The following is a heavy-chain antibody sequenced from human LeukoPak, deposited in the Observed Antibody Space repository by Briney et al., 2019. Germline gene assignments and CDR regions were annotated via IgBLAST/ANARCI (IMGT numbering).Heavy chain of an antibody. CDR3: ALLYYDSSGYDY. Sequence: GGSLRLSCAASRFTFNTDTMTWVRQAPGKGLEWLSSISSSGGSKYYADSVRGRFIISRDNAKNSLYLQMNSLRAEDTAVYYCALLYYDSSGYDYWGQGTLVTVSS. D-gene: IGHD3-22*01. V-gene: IGHV3-21*01. J-gene: IGHJ4*02. CDR1: RFTFNTDT. CDR2: ISSSGGSK.